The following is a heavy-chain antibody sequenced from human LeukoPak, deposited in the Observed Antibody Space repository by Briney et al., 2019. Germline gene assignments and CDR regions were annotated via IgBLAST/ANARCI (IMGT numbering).Heavy chain of an antibody. V-gene: IGHV5-51*01. Sequence: GESLKISCKSSGYSFTSNWIGWVRQMPGKGLEWMGILYPGDSETKYSPSFQGQVTISVDKSISTAYLQWSSLKASDTAMYYCARENIAVAGNIIDYWGQGTLVTVSS. J-gene: IGHJ4*02. D-gene: IGHD6-19*01. CDR3: ARENIAVAGNIIDY. CDR2: LYPGDSET. CDR1: GYSFTSNW.